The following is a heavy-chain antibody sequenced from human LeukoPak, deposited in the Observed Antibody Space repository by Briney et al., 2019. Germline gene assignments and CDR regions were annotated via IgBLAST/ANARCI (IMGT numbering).Heavy chain of an antibody. CDR2: IYYSGST. J-gene: IGHJ4*02. Sequence: SETLSLTCTVSGGSISSYYWSWIRQPPGKGLEWIGYIYYSGSTNYNPSLKSRVTISVDTPKNQFSLKLSSVTAADTAVYYCARSHSPPVAFVDYWGQGTLVTVSS. D-gene: IGHD6-19*01. V-gene: IGHV4-59*01. CDR1: GGSISSYY. CDR3: ARSHSPPVAFVDY.